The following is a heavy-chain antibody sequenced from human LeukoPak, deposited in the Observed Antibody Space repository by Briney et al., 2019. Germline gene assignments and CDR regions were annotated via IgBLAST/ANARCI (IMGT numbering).Heavy chain of an antibody. CDR2: IIPIRGIA. V-gene: IGHV1-69*04. CDR3: AREYDILTGYSR. D-gene: IGHD3-9*01. Sequence: GASVQVSCKASGGTFSSYAISWVRQAPGQGLEWMGRIIPIRGIANYAQKFQGRVTITADKSTSTAYMELSSLRSEDTAVYYCAREYDILTGYSRWGQGTLVTVSS. J-gene: IGHJ4*02. CDR1: GGTFSSYA.